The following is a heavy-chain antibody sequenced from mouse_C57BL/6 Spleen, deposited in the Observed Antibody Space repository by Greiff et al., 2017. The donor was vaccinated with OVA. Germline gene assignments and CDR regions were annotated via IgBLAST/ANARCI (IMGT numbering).Heavy chain of an antibody. CDR2: IYPGSGST. CDR3: SCSGGYDDIVCYFDV. Sequence: QVQLKQPGAELVKPGASVKMSCKASGYTFTSYWITWVKQRPGQGLEWIGDIYPGSGSTNYNEKFKGKATLTVDTSSSTAYMQLSSLTSEASAVSSFSCSGGYDDIVCYFDVWGTGTTVTVSS. V-gene: IGHV1-55*01. CDR1: GYTFTSYW. D-gene: IGHD2-2*01. J-gene: IGHJ1*03.